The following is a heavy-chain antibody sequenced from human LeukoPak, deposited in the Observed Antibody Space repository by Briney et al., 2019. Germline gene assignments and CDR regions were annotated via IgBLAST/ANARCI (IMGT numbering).Heavy chain of an antibody. V-gene: IGHV4-59*08. CDR2: IYYSGST. Sequence: SETLSLTCTVSGGSIRSYYWSWIRQPPGKGLEWIGYIYYSGSTNYNPSLKSRVTISVDTSKNQFSLKLSSVTAADTAVYYCARLGGYCSSTSCYGENYYYYYYMDVWGKGTTVTVSS. CDR3: ARLGGYCSSTSCYGENYYYYYYMDV. CDR1: GGSIRSYY. D-gene: IGHD2-2*01. J-gene: IGHJ6*03.